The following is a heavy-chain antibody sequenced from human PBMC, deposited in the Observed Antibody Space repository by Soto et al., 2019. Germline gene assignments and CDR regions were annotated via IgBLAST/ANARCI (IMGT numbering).Heavy chain of an antibody. CDR2: INPGDSDT. V-gene: IGHV5-51*01. D-gene: IGHD6-19*01. CDR1: GYTFTTYW. Sequence: PGESLKISCKTSGYTFTTYWIGWVRQMPGKGLEWMGIINPGDSDTRYSPSFQGQVTISADKSISTAYLQWTSLKASDTAMYYCARRVSSDWYFYYYVLDFWGQGTTVTVSS. J-gene: IGHJ6*02. CDR3: ARRVSSDWYFYYYVLDF.